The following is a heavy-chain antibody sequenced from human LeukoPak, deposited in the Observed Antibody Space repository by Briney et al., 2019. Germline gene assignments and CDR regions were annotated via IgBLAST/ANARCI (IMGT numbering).Heavy chain of an antibody. D-gene: IGHD3-10*01. CDR3: ARGGSLVEY. CDR2: ISSGGGTV. V-gene: IGHV3-48*03. Sequence: GGSLRLSCAASGFTFNNYEMHWVRRAPGEGLEWVSYISSGGGTVYYADSVKGRFTVSRDNAKNSLYLQMSSLRAEDTAVYYCARGGSLVEYWGQGTLVSVSS. CDR1: GFTFNNYE. J-gene: IGHJ4*02.